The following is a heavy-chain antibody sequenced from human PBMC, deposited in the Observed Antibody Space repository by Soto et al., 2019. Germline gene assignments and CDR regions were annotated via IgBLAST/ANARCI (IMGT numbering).Heavy chain of an antibody. CDR1: GGSISSGDYY. D-gene: IGHD3-22*01. V-gene: IGHV4-30-4*01. Sequence: SETLSLTCTVSGGSISSGDYYWSWIRQPPGKGLEWIGYIYYSGSTYYNPSLKSRVTISVDTSKNQFSLKLSSVTAADTAVYYCASYYYDSSGVYDYWGQGTLVTVSS. J-gene: IGHJ4*02. CDR2: IYYSGST. CDR3: ASYYYDSSGVYDY.